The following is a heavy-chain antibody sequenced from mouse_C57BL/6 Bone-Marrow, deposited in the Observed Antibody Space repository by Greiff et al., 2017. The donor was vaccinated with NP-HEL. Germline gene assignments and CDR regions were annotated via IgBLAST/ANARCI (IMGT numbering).Heavy chain of an antibody. CDR3: ASSYYYGSGG. D-gene: IGHD1-1*01. CDR2: IHPNSGST. Sequence: QVHVKQPGAELVKPGASVKLSCKASGYTFTSYWMHWVKQRPGQGLEWIGMIHPNSGSTNYNEKFKSKATLTVDKSSSTAYMQLSSLTSEDSAVDYCASSYYYGSGGWGQGTTLTVSS. J-gene: IGHJ2*01. V-gene: IGHV1-64*01. CDR1: GYTFTSYW.